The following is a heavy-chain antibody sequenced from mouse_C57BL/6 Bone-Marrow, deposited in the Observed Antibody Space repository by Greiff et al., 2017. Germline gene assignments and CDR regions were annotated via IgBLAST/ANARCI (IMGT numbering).Heavy chain of an antibody. CDR1: GYSFTGYF. CDR3: ARDYGSSYLAWFAY. V-gene: IGHV1-20*01. Sequence: EVQGVESGPELVKPGDSVKISCKASGYSFTGYFMNWVMQSHGKSLEWIGRINPYNGDTFYNQKFKGKATLTVDKSSSTAHMELRSLTSEDSAVYYCARDYGSSYLAWFAYWGQGTLVTVSA. D-gene: IGHD1-1*01. CDR2: INPYNGDT. J-gene: IGHJ3*01.